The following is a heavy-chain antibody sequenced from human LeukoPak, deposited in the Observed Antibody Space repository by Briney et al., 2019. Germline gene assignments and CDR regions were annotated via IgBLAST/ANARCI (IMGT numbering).Heavy chain of an antibody. Sequence: GGSLRLSCAASGFTFSSYEMNWVRQAPRKGREGVSYISSSGSTIYYADSVKGRFTISRDNAKNSLYLQMNSLRAEDTAVYYCARVGPRDYDSSGYLYWGQGTLVTVSS. D-gene: IGHD3-22*01. CDR2: ISSSGSTI. CDR3: ARVGPRDYDSSGYLY. J-gene: IGHJ4*02. V-gene: IGHV3-48*03. CDR1: GFTFSSYE.